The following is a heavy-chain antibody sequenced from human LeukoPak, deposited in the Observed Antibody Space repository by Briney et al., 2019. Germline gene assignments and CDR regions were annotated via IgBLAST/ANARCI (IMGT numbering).Heavy chain of an antibody. V-gene: IGHV3-66*02. Sequence: GGSLRLSCAASGFTVSSNYMSWVRQAPGKGLEWVSVIYSGGSTYYAVSVKGRFTISRDNSKNTLYLQMNSLRAEDTAVYYCARDGATGYFDYWGQGTLVTVSS. CDR1: GFTVSSNY. D-gene: IGHD3-9*01. J-gene: IGHJ4*02. CDR3: ARDGATGYFDY. CDR2: IYSGGST.